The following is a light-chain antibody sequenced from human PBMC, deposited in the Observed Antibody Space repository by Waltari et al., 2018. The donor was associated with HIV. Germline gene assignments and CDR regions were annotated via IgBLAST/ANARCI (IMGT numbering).Light chain of an antibody. CDR2: SNN. CDR3: AAWDDSLNGYV. CDR1: SSNIGSTT. V-gene: IGLV1-44*01. Sequence: QSVLTQPPSASGTPGQRVTISCSGSSSNIGSTTVNWYQQLPGTAPKLLIYSNNQRPSGVPDRFSVSKPGTSASLAISGLQSEDEADYYCAAWDDSLNGYVFGTGTKVTVL. J-gene: IGLJ1*01.